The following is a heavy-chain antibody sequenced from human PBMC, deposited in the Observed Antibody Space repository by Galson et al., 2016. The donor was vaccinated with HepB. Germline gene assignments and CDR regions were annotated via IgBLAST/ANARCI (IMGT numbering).Heavy chain of an antibody. V-gene: IGHV4-38-2*02. D-gene: IGHD3-16*01. CDR1: GYSITSGSY. Sequence: SETLSLTCAVSGYSITSGSYWAWIRQPPGKGLEWIGSTYYIGSTYYNPSLESRVTLSVDMAKNQIFLQLSSVTAADAAVYYCAKDWGTESTEPYYYAGMDVWGQGTTVTVSS. J-gene: IGHJ6*02. CDR2: TYYIGST. CDR3: AKDWGTESTEPYYYAGMDV.